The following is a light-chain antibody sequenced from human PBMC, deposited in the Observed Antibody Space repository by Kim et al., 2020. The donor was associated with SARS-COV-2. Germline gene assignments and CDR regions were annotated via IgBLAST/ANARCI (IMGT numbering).Light chain of an antibody. J-gene: IGKJ2*01. CDR1: QSINSW. Sequence: SASVGYRVTVTCRASQSINSWLAWYQQQPGTAPKLLIYDASSLQSGVPPRFSGRGSGTEFTLTISSLQPDDFATYYCHQYQSYPYTLGQGTKLEIK. CDR2: DAS. V-gene: IGKV1-5*01. CDR3: HQYQSYPYT.